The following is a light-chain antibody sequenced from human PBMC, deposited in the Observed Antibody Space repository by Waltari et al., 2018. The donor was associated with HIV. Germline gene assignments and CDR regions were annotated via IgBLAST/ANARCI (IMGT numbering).Light chain of an antibody. J-gene: IGKJ3*01. CDR1: QSISSS. CDR3: QQSYSTLFT. CDR2: AAS. V-gene: IGKV1-39*01. Sequence: DIQMTQSPSSLSASVGDRVTITCRASQSISSSLNWYQQKPGKAPKLLIYAASSLQSGVPSRFSGSASGTDFTLTISRLQPEDFATYYCQQSYSTLFTFGPGTKVDIK.